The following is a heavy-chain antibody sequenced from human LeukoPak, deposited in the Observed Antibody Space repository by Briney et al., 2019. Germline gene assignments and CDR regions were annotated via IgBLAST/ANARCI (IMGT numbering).Heavy chain of an antibody. CDR2: SYHIGSA. CDR1: GGSIGSHF. V-gene: IGHV4-59*11. J-gene: IGHJ3*02. Sequence: PSETLSLTCTVSGGSIGSHFWSWLRQPPGKGLEWIGYSYHIGSATHSPSLNSRVTISVDTSKSQFYLKLTSVTAADTAVYYCARESGSHAEALDIWGQGTMVIVSS. CDR3: ARESGSHAEALDI. D-gene: IGHD1-26*01.